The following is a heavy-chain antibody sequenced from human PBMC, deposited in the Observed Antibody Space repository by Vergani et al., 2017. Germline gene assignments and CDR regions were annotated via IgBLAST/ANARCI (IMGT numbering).Heavy chain of an antibody. V-gene: IGHV4-39*01. CDR3: ARGGVDWNYLGGWFDP. J-gene: IGHJ5*02. Sequence: QLQLQESGPGLVKPSETLSLTCTVSGGSISSSSYYWGWIRQPPGKGLEWIGSIYYSGSTYYNPSLKSRVTISVDTSKNQFSLKLSSVTAADTAVYYCARGGVDWNYLGGWFDPWGQGTLVTVSS. CDR2: IYYSGST. D-gene: IGHD1-7*01. CDR1: GGSISSSSYY.